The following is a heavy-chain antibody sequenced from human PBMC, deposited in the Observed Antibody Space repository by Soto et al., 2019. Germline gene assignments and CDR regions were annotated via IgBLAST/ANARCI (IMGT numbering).Heavy chain of an antibody. CDR2: FDPEHGGT. Sequence: ASVKVSWKVSGYTLTELSMHWVRQAPGKGLEWMGGFDPEHGGTIYPQKFQGRVTMTEDTSTDTAYMELSSLRSEDTAVYYCATGLSYDSGGYYCGVYWGQGTLVTVSS. CDR1: GYTLTELS. V-gene: IGHV1-24*01. D-gene: IGHD3-22*01. CDR3: ATGLSYDSGGYYCGVY. J-gene: IGHJ4*02.